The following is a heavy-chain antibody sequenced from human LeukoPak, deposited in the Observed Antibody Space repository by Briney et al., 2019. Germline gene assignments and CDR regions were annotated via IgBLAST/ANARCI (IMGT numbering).Heavy chain of an antibody. CDR1: GFTFRDYA. D-gene: IGHD3-10*01. CDR2: IRSKAYGGTT. J-gene: IGHJ4*02. Sequence: PGGSLRLSCTASGFTFRDYAMSWVRQAPGKGLEWVGFIRSKAYGGTTEYAASVKGRFTISRDDSKSIAYLQMNSLKTEDTAVYYCTRDEEWHGSGSTYFDYWGQGTLVTVSS. V-gene: IGHV3-49*04. CDR3: TRDEEWHGSGSTYFDY.